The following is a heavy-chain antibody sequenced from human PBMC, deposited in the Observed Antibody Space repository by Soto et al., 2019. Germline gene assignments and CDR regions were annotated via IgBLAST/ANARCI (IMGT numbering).Heavy chain of an antibody. V-gene: IGHV3-23*01. CDR2: ISGIGDDT. CDR3: AKSLSVTTTWFDA. D-gene: IGHD4-17*01. CDR1: LFTCSSFV. Sequence: GSLRLSGAASLFTCSSFVMSWVRQAPGKGLEWVSSISGIGDDTYNTDSVKGRFTISRDNSKDTLYLQMNSLRTEDTAAYYCAKSLSVTTTWFDAWGQGSQVTVSS. J-gene: IGHJ5*02.